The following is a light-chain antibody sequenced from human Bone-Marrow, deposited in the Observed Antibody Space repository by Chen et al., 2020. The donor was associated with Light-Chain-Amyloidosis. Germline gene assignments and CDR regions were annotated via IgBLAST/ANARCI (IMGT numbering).Light chain of an antibody. CDR2: RDT. CDR3: QSADSSGTYEVI. J-gene: IGLJ2*01. Sequence: SYELTQPPSVSVSPGQTARTPCSGDDLPTKYAYWYQQKPGQAPVLVIHRDTERPSGISERFSGSSSGTTATLTISGVQAEDEADYHCQSADSSGTYEVIFGGGTKPTVL. CDR1: DLPTKY. V-gene: IGLV3-25*03.